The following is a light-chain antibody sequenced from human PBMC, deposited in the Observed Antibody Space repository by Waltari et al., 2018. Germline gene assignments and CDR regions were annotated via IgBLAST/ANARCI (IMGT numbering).Light chain of an antibody. Sequence: QSALTQPRSVPGSPGQSVTISRPGTSRDVGGSNYASWYQQHPGKVPKLMIYASSQRPPGIPDRFSGSKSGNTASLTISGLQAEDEADYYCCSYGGSYTWVFGGGTRLTVL. V-gene: IGLV2-11*01. CDR2: ASS. CDR3: CSYGGSYTWV. J-gene: IGLJ3*02. CDR1: SRDVGGSNY.